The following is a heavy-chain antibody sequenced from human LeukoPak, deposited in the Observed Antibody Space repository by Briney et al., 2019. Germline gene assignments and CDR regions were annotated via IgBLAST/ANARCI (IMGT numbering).Heavy chain of an antibody. J-gene: IGHJ5*02. V-gene: IGHV4-38-2*02. CDR1: GYSISSGYY. CDR2: IYHSGKS. D-gene: IGHD3-10*01. CDR3: ARRDGSGTPWGFDP. Sequence: SSETLSLTCSVSGYSISSGYYWDWIRQPPGKGLEWIASIYHSGKSYYNPSLESRVTISVDTSKNQFSLKLSSVTAADTAVYYCARRDGSGTPWGFDPWGQGTLVTVSS.